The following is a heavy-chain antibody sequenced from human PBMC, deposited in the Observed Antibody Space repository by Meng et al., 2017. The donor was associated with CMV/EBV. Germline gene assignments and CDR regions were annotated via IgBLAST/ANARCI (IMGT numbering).Heavy chain of an antibody. CDR1: GFTLPCSY. Sequence: VQPVHAGAEVERPGASVKGSCTASGFTLPCSYMLWVRQATGQGLEWMGWIKPNSGGTNYAQKFQGRVTMPRDTSNSTAYMELSRLRSDDTAVYYCATYIGNYINWYFDLWGRGTLVTVSS. D-gene: IGHD1-7*01. CDR2: IKPNSGGT. CDR3: ATYIGNYINWYFDL. V-gene: IGHV1-2*02. J-gene: IGHJ2*01.